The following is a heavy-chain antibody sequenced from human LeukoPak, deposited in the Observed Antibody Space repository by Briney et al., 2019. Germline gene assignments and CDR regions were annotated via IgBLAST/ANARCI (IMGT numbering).Heavy chain of an antibody. V-gene: IGHV4-59*01. J-gene: IGHJ4*02. CDR3: AREYSTSSEGDYFDY. D-gene: IGHD6-6*01. Sequence: PETLSLSCTVSVASLTTYYWTWIRHPPGEGLEWIGYIYHSGSTNYNPSLKRRVTISLDTSKNQFSLRLSSGTAADTAVYFCAREYSTSSEGDYFDYWGQGSLVTVSS. CDR2: IYHSGST. CDR1: VASLTTYY.